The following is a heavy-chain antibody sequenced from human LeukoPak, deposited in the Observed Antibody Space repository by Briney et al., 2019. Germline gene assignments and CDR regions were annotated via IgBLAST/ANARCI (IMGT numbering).Heavy chain of an antibody. CDR2: ISGSGGNT. J-gene: IGHJ4*02. CDR1: GFTFSSHA. Sequence: GGSLRLSCAASGFTFSSHAMSWVRQAPGKGPEWVSAISGSGGNTYYADSVKGRFTISRDNSKNTLYLQVNSLRAEDTAVYYCAKGGKWDITPFDYWGRGTPVTVSS. CDR3: AKGGKWDITPFDY. D-gene: IGHD1-26*01. V-gene: IGHV3-23*01.